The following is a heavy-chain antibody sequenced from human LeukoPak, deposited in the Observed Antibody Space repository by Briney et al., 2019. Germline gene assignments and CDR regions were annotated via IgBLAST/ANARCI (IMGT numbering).Heavy chain of an antibody. CDR2: INPSGGST. D-gene: IGHD6-19*01. CDR3: ARGPIAVAPLFDD. Sequence: ASVKVSCKASGYTFNNYYVHWVRQAPGQGLEWMGIINPSGGSTNYAQKFTGRVTMTRDTSTNTVYMELSSLTSDDTPVYYCARGPIAVAPLFDDWSQGSLVTVSS. V-gene: IGHV1-46*02. J-gene: IGHJ4*02. CDR1: GYTFNNYY.